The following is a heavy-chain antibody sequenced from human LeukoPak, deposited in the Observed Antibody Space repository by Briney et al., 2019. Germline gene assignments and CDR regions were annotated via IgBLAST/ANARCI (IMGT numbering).Heavy chain of an antibody. CDR1: GFTFSSYS. D-gene: IGHD6-6*01. CDR3: AKDLGQLLTRGLFDY. V-gene: IGHV3-23*01. CDR2: ISGSGGST. J-gene: IGHJ4*02. Sequence: GGSLRLSCAASGFTFSSYSMNWVRQAPGKGLEWVSAISGSGGSTYYADSVKGRFTISRDNSKNTLYLQMNSLRAEDTAVYYCAKDLGQLLTRGLFDYWGQGTLVTVSS.